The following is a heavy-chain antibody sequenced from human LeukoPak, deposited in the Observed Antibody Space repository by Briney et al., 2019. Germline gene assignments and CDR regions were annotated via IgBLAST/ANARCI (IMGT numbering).Heavy chain of an antibody. D-gene: IGHD6-13*01. J-gene: IGHJ4*02. V-gene: IGHV1-69*13. Sequence: GASVKVSCKASGGTFTSYAISWVRQAPGQGLEWMGGIIPIFGTSNYAQKFQGRVTITADESTSTAYMELSSLRSEDTAVYYCARAAEGIAAAGGGYFDYWGQGTLVTVSS. CDR1: GGTFTSYA. CDR2: IIPIFGTS. CDR3: ARAAEGIAAAGGGYFDY.